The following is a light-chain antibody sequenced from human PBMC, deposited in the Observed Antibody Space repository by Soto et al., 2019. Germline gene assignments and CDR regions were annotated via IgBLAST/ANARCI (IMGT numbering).Light chain of an antibody. CDR1: SSNIGAGYD. CDR3: QSYDSSLSLYV. CDR2: ANS. J-gene: IGLJ1*01. Sequence: QSVLTQPPSVSGAPGQRVTISCTGSSSNIGAGYDVHWYQQLPGTAPKLLIYANSNRPSGVPDRFSGSKSGTSASLAITGLQAEDEADYYCQSYDSSLSLYVFGSGTKVTVL. V-gene: IGLV1-40*01.